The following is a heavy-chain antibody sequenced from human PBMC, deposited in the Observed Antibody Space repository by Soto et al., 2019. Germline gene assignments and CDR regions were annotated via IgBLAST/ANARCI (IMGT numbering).Heavy chain of an antibody. J-gene: IGHJ3*02. CDR1: GGSMKYFY. V-gene: IGHV4-59*01. Sequence: SETLSLTCSVSGGSMKYFYWSWIRQSPGKGLEWIGYIYHSGTVDYNPSLKSRVTLSVDTSKSQFSLKMSSVTTEDTAVYYCARDRAIISAPTREYVFEIWGQGTMVTVSS. D-gene: IGHD3-10*01. CDR2: IYHSGTV. CDR3: ARDRAIISAPTREYVFEI.